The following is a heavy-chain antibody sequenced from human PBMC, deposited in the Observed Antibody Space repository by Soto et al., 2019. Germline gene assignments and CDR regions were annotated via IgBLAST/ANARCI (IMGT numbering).Heavy chain of an antibody. CDR2: ISYDGSNK. D-gene: IGHD1-1*01. J-gene: IGHJ6*02. V-gene: IGHV3-30-3*01. Sequence: QVQLVESGGGVVQPGRSLRLSWAASGFNFSNNAMDWVRQAPGKGLVWVAVISYDGSNKYIAESVKGRFTISRDNSKNTLFLQMNSLRAEDTAVYYCARGTTTSAFSAMDVWGQGTTVTVSS. CDR1: GFNFSNNA. CDR3: ARGTTTSAFSAMDV.